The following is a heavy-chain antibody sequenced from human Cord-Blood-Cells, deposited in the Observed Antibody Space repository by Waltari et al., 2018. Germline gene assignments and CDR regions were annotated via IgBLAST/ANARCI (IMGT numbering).Heavy chain of an antibody. CDR2: IIPIFGTA. D-gene: IGHD6-6*01. CDR3: AREPTGRAYSSSYWYFDL. Sequence: QVQLVQSGAEVKKPGSSVKVSCKASGGTFSSYAISWVRPAPGQGLEWMGGIIPIFGTANYAQKFQGRVTITADKSTSTAYMELSSLRSEDTAVYYCAREPTGRAYSSSYWYFDLWGRGTLVTVSS. J-gene: IGHJ2*01. V-gene: IGHV1-69*06. CDR1: GGTFSSYA.